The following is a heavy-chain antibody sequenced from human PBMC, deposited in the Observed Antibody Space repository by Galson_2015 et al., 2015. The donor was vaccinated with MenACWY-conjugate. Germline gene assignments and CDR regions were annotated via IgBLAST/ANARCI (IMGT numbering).Heavy chain of an antibody. CDR2: IYSGGST. CDR3: ARGYINTSYCRAYYYYMDV. V-gene: IGHV3-53*01. CDR1: GFTVSSNY. J-gene: IGHJ6*03. Sequence: CLRLSCAATGFTVSSNYMSWVRQAPGKGLECVSVIYSGGSTYYTDSVKGRFTISRDNSKGTLSLQMNNLRAEDTAVYYCARGYINTSYCRAYYYYMDVWGKGTTVTVSS. D-gene: IGHD5-12*01.